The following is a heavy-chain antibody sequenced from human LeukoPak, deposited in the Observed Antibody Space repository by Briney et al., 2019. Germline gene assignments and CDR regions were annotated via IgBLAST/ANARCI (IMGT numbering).Heavy chain of an antibody. J-gene: IGHJ4*02. Sequence: GESLKISCKGSGYSFTSYWIGWVRQMPGKGLEWMGIIYPGDSDTRYSPSFQGQVTISADKSISTAYLQWSSLKASDTAMYYCARLEYCSGGSCYPYFDYWGQGTLVTVSS. CDR1: GYSFTSYW. V-gene: IGHV5-51*01. D-gene: IGHD2-15*01. CDR2: IYPGDSDT. CDR3: ARLEYCSGGSCYPYFDY.